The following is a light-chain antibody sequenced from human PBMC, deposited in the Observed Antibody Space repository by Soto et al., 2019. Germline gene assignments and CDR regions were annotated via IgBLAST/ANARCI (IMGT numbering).Light chain of an antibody. CDR2: AAS. J-gene: IGKJ4*01. CDR1: QSISSY. Sequence: DIQMTQSPSSLSASVGDRVTITCRASQSISSYLNWYQQKPGKAPKLLIYAASSLQSGVPSRFSGSGSGTDFTLTISSLQPEDFATYYCQQSYSTLALTFGGGTKADIK. CDR3: QQSYSTLALT. V-gene: IGKV1-39*01.